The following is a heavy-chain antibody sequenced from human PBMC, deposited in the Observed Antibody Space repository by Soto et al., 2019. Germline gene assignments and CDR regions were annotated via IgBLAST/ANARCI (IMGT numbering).Heavy chain of an antibody. CDR2: IYYSGST. CDR1: GGSIGIYY. Sequence: SKTLSLTCTVSGGSIGIYYWSWIRQPPGKGLEWIGYIYYSGSTNYNPSLKSRVTMSVDTSKNQFSLKLSSVTAADTAVYYCARYYYDSSGYYFDYWGQGTLVTSPQ. V-gene: IGHV4-59*01. D-gene: IGHD3-22*01. CDR3: ARYYYDSSGYYFDY. J-gene: IGHJ4*02.